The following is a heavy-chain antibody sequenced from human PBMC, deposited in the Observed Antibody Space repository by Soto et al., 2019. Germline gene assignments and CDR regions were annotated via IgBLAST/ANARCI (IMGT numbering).Heavy chain of an antibody. CDR1: GGTFSTYA. V-gene: IGHV1-69*12. J-gene: IGHJ4*02. Sequence: QVQLVQSGAEVKKPESSVKVSCKAPGGTFSTYAISWVRQAPGQGLEWMGGIIPMFGTAYYAQRFQDRVTITADESTKKVYMELSSLRSEDTAVYFCASGIQLWLRRINNGYSGWGQGTLVTVSS. CDR2: IIPMFGTA. CDR3: ASGIQLWLRRINNGYSG. D-gene: IGHD5-18*01.